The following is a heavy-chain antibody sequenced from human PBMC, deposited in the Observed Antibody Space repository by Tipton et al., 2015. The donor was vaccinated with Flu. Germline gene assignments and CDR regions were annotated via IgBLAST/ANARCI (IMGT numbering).Heavy chain of an antibody. Sequence: TLSLTCTVSGYSISSGYYWGWIRQPPGKGLEWIGSIYHSGSTHYNPSLKSRVTISVDMSKNQFSLKLRSVTAADTAVYYCARGGSPATAIPVDYWGQGTPVTVSS. J-gene: IGHJ4*02. CDR3: ARGGSPATAIPVDY. V-gene: IGHV4-38-2*02. CDR2: IYHSGST. CDR1: GYSISSGYY. D-gene: IGHD2-2*02.